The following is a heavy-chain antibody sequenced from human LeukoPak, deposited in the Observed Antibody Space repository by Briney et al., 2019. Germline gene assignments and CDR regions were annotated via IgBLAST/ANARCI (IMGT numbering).Heavy chain of an antibody. CDR3: ARLSYYGSGSYYTIDY. CDR1: GASITSTSYY. D-gene: IGHD3-10*01. J-gene: IGHJ4*02. V-gene: IGHV4-39*07. CDR2: IYYSGST. Sequence: SETLSLTCTVSGASITSTSYYWGWIRQPPGKGLEWIGSIYYSGSTYYNPSLKSRVTISVDTSKNQFSLKLSSVTAADTAVYYCARLSYYGSGSYYTIDYWGQGTLVTVSS.